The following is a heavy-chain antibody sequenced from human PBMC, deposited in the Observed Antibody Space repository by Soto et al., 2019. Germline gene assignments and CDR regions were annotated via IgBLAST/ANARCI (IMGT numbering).Heavy chain of an antibody. CDR3: TRGWLAQYYFDY. J-gene: IGHJ4*02. D-gene: IGHD6-19*01. CDR1: GYSFTSYW. V-gene: IGHV5-51*01. Sequence: PGESLKISCKGSGYSFTSYWIAGVRQMPGKGLEWMGIIYPGDSDTRYSPSFQGQVTISADKSISTAYLQWSSLEASDTAMYYCTRGWLAQYYFDYWGQGTLVTVSS. CDR2: IYPGDSDT.